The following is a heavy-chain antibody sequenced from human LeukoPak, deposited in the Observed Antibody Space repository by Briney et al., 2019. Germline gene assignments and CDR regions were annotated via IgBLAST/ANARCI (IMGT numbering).Heavy chain of an antibody. D-gene: IGHD6-13*01. Sequence: SETLSLTCAVYGGSFSGYYWSWIRQPPGKGLEWIGEINHSGSTNYNPSLKSRVTISVDTSKNQFSLKLSSVTAADTAVYYCATLVQTLWYFDLWGRGTLVTVSS. V-gene: IGHV4-34*01. CDR2: INHSGST. CDR3: ATLVQTLWYFDL. J-gene: IGHJ2*01. CDR1: GGSFSGYY.